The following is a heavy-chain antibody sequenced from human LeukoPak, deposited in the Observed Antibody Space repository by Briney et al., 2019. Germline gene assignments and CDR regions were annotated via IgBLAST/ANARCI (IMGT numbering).Heavy chain of an antibody. Sequence: SETLSLTFTVSGGSISSGDYYWSWIRQPPGKGLEWIGYIYYSGSTYYNPSLKSRVTISVDTSKNQFSLKLSSVTAADTAVYYCARVPSRPDTYYFDYWGQGTLVTVSS. CDR3: ARVPSRPDTYYFDY. J-gene: IGHJ4*02. CDR2: IYYSGST. CDR1: GGSISSGDYY. V-gene: IGHV4-30-4*08. D-gene: IGHD2/OR15-2a*01.